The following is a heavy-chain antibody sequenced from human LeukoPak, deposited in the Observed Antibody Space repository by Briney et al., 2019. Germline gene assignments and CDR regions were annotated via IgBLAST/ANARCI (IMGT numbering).Heavy chain of an antibody. CDR2: IYSGGST. Sequence: GGSLGLSCAASGFTVSSNYMSWVRQAPGKGLEWVSVIYSGGSTYYADSVKGRFTISRDNSKNTLYLQMNSLRAEDTAVYYCARRAKYYYDSSGPFDYWGQGTLVTVSS. J-gene: IGHJ4*02. D-gene: IGHD3-22*01. CDR3: ARRAKYYYDSSGPFDY. CDR1: GFTVSSNY. V-gene: IGHV3-53*01.